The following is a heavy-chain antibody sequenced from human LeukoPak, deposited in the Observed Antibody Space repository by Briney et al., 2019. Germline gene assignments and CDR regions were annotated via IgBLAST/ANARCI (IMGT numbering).Heavy chain of an antibody. D-gene: IGHD5-12*01. Sequence: SETLSLTCTVSGGSISSSSYYWGWIRQPPGKGLEWIGSIYYSGSTYYNPSLKSRVTISVDTSKNQFSLKLSSVTAADTAVYYCARLNIVATIFSWFDPWGQGTLVTVSS. CDR1: GGSISSSSYY. CDR2: IYYSGST. J-gene: IGHJ5*02. CDR3: ARLNIVATIFSWFDP. V-gene: IGHV4-39*01.